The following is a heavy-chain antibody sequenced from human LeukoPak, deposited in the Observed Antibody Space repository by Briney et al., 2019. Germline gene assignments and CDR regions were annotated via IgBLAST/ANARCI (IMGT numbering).Heavy chain of an antibody. CDR1: GYTFTAYY. CDR2: IYPNSGAT. V-gene: IGHV1-2*02. J-gene: IGHJ4*02. CDR3: ARDGVSTTPDFDY. D-gene: IGHD2-8*01. Sequence: ASVKVSCKTSGYTFTAYYMYWLRQAPGQGLECMGWIYPNSGATGYAQNFQGRVTMTRDTSVSTIYMELSRLRSDDTAVYYCARDGVSTTPDFDYWGQGTLVNVSS.